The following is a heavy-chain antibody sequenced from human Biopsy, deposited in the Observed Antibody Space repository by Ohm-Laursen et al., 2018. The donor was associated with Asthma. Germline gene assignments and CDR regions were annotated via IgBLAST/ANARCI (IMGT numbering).Heavy chain of an antibody. CDR1: GGSINIGDYY. CDR2: IYYSGST. J-gene: IGHJ5*02. D-gene: IGHD4-17*01. Sequence: SDTLSPTCSVSGGSINIGDYYWSWIRQHPVTGLEWIGYIYYSGSTYYNPSLKSRVSISLDTSKNQFSLSLTSVTAADTAVYYCARTTYGDDGFDPWGQGTLVTVSS. V-gene: IGHV4-31*03. CDR3: ARTTYGDDGFDP.